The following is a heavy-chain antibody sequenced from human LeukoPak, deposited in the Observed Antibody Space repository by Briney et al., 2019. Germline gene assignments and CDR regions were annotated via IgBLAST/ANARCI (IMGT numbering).Heavy chain of an antibody. CDR1: GGSISSYY. CDR2: IYYSGST. J-gene: IGHJ6*03. CDR3: ARVPYYGSGSYYFYYYYYMDV. V-gene: IGHV4-59*01. D-gene: IGHD3-10*01. Sequence: SETPSLTCTVSGGSISSYYWSWIRQPPGKGLEWIGYIYYSGSTNYNPSLKSRVTISVDTSKNQFSLKLSSVTAADTAVYYCARVPYYGSGSYYFYYYYYMDVWGKGTTVTVSS.